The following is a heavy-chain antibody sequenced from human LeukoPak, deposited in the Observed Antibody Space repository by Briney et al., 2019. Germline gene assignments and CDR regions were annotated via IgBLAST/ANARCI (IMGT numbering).Heavy chain of an antibody. CDR1: GFTFSSYA. CDR2: ISGSGDTT. J-gene: IGHJ4*02. Sequence: GGSLRLSCAASGFTFSSYAMGWVRQAPGKGLEWVSCISGSGDTTYYADSVKGRFTISRDNSKNTLYLQMNSLRAEDTAVYYCAKDAYGGNSGDFFDYWGQGTLVTVSS. CDR3: AKDAYGGNSGDFFDY. V-gene: IGHV3-23*01. D-gene: IGHD4-17*01.